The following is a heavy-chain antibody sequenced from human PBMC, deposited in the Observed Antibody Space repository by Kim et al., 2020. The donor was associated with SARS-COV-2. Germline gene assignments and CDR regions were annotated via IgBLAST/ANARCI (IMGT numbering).Heavy chain of an antibody. J-gene: IGHJ6*02. CDR3: AKDRANTNSYGMDV. Sequence: GRSLRLSCAASGFTFSRYSMHCVRQAPGKGLEWVAVISYDGREKYYGDSVKGRFTISRDNSRNTLYLQMNSLRVEDTAVYYCAKDRANTNSYGMDVWGPG. CDR1: GFTFSRYS. CDR2: ISYDGREK. D-gene: IGHD3-10*01. V-gene: IGHV3-30*18.